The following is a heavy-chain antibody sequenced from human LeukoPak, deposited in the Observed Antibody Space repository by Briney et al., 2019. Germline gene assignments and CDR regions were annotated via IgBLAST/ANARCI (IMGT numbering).Heavy chain of an antibody. CDR3: ARDGAAAGRGGWFDP. D-gene: IGHD6-13*01. CDR1: GYTFTSYY. Sequence: GASVKVSCKASGYTFTSYYMHWVRQAPGQGLEWLGIINPSGGSTSYAQKFQGRVTMTRDMSTSTVYMALSSLRSEDTAVYYCARDGAAAGRGGWFDPWGQGTLVTVSS. CDR2: INPSGGST. J-gene: IGHJ5*02. V-gene: IGHV1-46*01.